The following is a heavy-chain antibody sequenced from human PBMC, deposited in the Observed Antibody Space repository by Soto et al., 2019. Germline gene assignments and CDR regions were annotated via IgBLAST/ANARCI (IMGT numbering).Heavy chain of an antibody. Sequence: QVQLVQSGAEVKKPGSSVKVSCKASGGTFSSYAISWVRQAPGQGLEWMGGIIPIFGTANYAQKFLGRVTITADESTSTAYMELSSLRSEDTAVYYCARVGVYDFWSGYRLDYWGQGTLVTVSS. CDR3: ARVGVYDFWSGYRLDY. D-gene: IGHD3-3*01. J-gene: IGHJ4*02. CDR2: IIPIFGTA. V-gene: IGHV1-69*01. CDR1: GGTFSSYA.